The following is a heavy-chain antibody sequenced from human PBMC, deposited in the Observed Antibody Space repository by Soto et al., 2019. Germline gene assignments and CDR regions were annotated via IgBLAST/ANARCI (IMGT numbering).Heavy chain of an antibody. D-gene: IGHD1-26*01. Sequence: TLSLTCTVSGGSLSSYYWSWIRQPPGKGLDCFGFIYFSGSSNYIPSLKSRVTISVDTSNIQFSLKLSFVTAADTVVYYCARVQGGYYYYYYYMDVWGKGTTVTVSS. V-gene: IGHV4-59*01. CDR2: IYFSGSS. CDR3: ARVQGGYYYYYYYMDV. CDR1: GGSLSSYY. J-gene: IGHJ6*03.